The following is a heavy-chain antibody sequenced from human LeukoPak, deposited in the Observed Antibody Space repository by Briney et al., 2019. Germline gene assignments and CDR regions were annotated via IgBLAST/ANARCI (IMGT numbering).Heavy chain of an antibody. CDR3: ARGEGLRLGELSPPSDY. CDR2: ISYDGSNK. J-gene: IGHJ4*02. D-gene: IGHD3-16*02. V-gene: IGHV3-30*04. Sequence: SCKASGGTFSSYAMHWVRQAPGKGLEWVAVISYDGSNKYYADSVKGRFTISRDNSKNTLYLQMNSLRAEDTAVYYCARGEGLRLGELSPPSDYWGQGTLVTVSS. CDR1: GGTFSSYA.